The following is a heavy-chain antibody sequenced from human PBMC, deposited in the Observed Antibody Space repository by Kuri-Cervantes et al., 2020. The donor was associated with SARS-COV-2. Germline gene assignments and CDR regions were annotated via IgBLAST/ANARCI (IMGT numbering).Heavy chain of an antibody. Sequence: SVKVSCKTSGGSFSSYAISWVRQAPGQGLEWMGRIIPIVGVPNYAQNFQGRVTITADTSTSTAYVELSSLRSEDTAVYHCARETSRTSGMGYYFDYWGQGTLVTVSS. D-gene: IGHD6-19*01. CDR1: GGSFSSYA. V-gene: IGHV1-69*04. CDR2: IIPIVGVP. J-gene: IGHJ4*02. CDR3: ARETSRTSGMGYYFDY.